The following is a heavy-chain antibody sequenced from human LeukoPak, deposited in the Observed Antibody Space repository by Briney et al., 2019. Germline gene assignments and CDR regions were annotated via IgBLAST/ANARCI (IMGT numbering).Heavy chain of an antibody. CDR3: ARDGAHPYCSSTSCYRSGLDY. Sequence: GASVKVSCKASGYTFTSYGISWVRQAPGQGLEWMGWISAYNGNTNYAQKLQGRVTMTTDTSTSTAYMELRSLRSEDTAVYYCARDGAHPYCSSTSCYRSGLDYWGQGTLVTVSS. D-gene: IGHD2-2*01. CDR1: GYTFTSYG. J-gene: IGHJ4*02. CDR2: ISAYNGNT. V-gene: IGHV1-18*01.